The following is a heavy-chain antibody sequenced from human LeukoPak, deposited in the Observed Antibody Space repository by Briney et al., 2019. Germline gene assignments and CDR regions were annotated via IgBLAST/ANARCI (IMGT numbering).Heavy chain of an antibody. D-gene: IGHD6-19*01. CDR1: GSTFRNYG. V-gene: IGHV3-23*01. CDR2: ISGSGYST. Sequence: GSLGSSSAASGSTFRNYGMSGGRPAPGKGLEWVSTISGSGYSTYYADSVKGRFTISRDNSKNALYLQMNSLRAEDTALYYCAKEEEQWLVGYFDYWGQGTLVTVSS. J-gene: IGHJ4*02. CDR3: AKEEEQWLVGYFDY.